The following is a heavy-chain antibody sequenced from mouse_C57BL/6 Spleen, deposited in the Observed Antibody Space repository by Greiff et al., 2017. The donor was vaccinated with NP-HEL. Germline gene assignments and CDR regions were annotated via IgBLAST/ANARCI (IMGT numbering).Heavy chain of an antibody. CDR1: GFTFSSYA. Sequence: EVMLVESGEGLVKPGGSLKLSCAASGFTFSSYAMSWVRQTPEKRLEWVAYISSGGDYIYYADTVKGRFTISRDNARNTLYLQMSSLKSEDTAMYYCTRGFYDGYRYFDVWGTGTTVTVSS. V-gene: IGHV5-9-1*02. D-gene: IGHD2-3*01. J-gene: IGHJ1*03. CDR2: ISSGGDYI. CDR3: TRGFYDGYRYFDV.